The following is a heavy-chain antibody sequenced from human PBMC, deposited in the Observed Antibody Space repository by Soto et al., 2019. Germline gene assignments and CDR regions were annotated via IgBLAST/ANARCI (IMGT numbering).Heavy chain of an antibody. CDR2: INPNSGGT. CDR1: GYTFTGYY. CDR3: ARGLGYSGYDWDY. Sequence: GASVKVSCKASGYTFTGYYMHWVRQAPGQGLEWMGWINPNSGGTNYAQKFQGWVTMTRDTSISTAYMELSRLRSDDTAVYYCARGLGYSGYDWDYWGQGTLVTVSS. D-gene: IGHD5-12*01. V-gene: IGHV1-2*04. J-gene: IGHJ4*02.